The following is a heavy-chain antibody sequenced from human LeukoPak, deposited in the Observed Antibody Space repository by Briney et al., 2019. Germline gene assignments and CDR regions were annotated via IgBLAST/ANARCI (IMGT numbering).Heavy chain of an antibody. D-gene: IGHD3-22*01. Sequence: SQTLSLTCTVSGGSISSGSYYWSWIRQPAGKGLEWIRRIYTSESTNYNPSLKSRVTISVDTSKNQFSLKLSSVTAADTAVYYCARSPWDSSGYPNWFDPWGQGTLVTVSS. CDR2: IYTSEST. J-gene: IGHJ5*02. CDR1: GGSISSGSYY. CDR3: ARSPWDSSGYPNWFDP. V-gene: IGHV4-61*02.